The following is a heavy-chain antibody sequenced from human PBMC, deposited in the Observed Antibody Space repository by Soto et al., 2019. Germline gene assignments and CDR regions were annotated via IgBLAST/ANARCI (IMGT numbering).Heavy chain of an antibody. CDR1: GFTFSTHA. V-gene: IGHV3-30-3*01. D-gene: IGHD6-13*01. CDR2: VSFDGSNK. J-gene: IGHJ4*02. CDR3: ARDQTGITTAGGGRIDR. Sequence: QVQLVESGGGVVQPGRSLRLSCAASGFTFSTHAMHWVRQAPGKGLECVAIVSFDGSNKYYADSVKGRFTISRDNSKNTRYLQMSGLTPEDTAFYYCARDQTGITTAGGGRIDRWGQGTRVNVPP.